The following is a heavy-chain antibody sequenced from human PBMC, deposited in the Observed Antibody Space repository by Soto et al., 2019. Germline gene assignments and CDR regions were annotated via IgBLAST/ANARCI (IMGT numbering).Heavy chain of an antibody. D-gene: IGHD1-26*01. CDR2: ISYSGST. CDR1: GGSVSSGTYY. J-gene: IGHJ4*02. V-gene: IGHV4-61*01. CDR3: ARTTGTGDIVAVTLARYYFDY. Sequence: SETLSLTCTVSGGSVSSGTYYWSWIRQPPGKGLEWIGHISYSGSTNYNPSLKSRVTISLQESKNQFSLNLSSMTAADTAVYYCARTTGTGDIVAVTLARYYFDYWGQGTLVTVSS.